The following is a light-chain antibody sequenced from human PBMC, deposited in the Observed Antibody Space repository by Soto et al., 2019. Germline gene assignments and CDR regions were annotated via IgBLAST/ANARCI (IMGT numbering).Light chain of an antibody. CDR1: QSVTSSY. J-gene: IGKJ1*01. Sequence: EIVLTQYPGTLSLSPGERATLSCRAIQSVTSSYLAWYQQKPGQAPRLLIYGASSRATGIPDRFSGSGSGTDFTLTISRLEPEDFAVYYCQQYGSSPPWTFGQG. CDR2: GAS. CDR3: QQYGSSPPWT. V-gene: IGKV3-20*01.